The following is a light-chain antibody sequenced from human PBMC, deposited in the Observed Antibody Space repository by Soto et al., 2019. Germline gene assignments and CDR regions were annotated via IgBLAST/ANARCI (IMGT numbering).Light chain of an antibody. CDR1: QSVSRNY. V-gene: IGKV3-20*01. CDR3: QQYGRSLFT. J-gene: IGKJ2*01. Sequence: VVLTQSPGTLSLSPGERATLSCRASQSVSRNYLAWYQQKPGQAPRLLIYATFSRATGIPERFSGSGSGTDFTLTISRLEPEDFAVYYCQQYGRSLFTFDQGTRLDIK. CDR2: ATF.